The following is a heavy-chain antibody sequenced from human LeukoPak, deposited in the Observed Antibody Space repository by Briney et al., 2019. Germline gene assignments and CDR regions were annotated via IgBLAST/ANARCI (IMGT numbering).Heavy chain of an antibody. V-gene: IGHV4-34*01. CDR3: ARRSPWDNWFDP. Sequence: SETLSLTCAVYGGSFSGYYWSWIRQPPGKGLEWIGEINHSGSTNYNPSLKSRVTISVDTSKNQFSLKLSSVTAADTAVYYCARRSPWDNWFDPWGQGTLVTVSS. J-gene: IGHJ5*02. CDR2: INHSGST. CDR1: GGSFSGYY. D-gene: IGHD1-26*01.